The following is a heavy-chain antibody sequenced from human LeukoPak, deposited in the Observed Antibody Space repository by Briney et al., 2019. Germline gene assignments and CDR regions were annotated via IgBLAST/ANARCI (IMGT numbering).Heavy chain of an antibody. Sequence: GGSLRLSCAASGFTFTSYWMHWVRQAPGKGLVWVARMNSDGRSVSYADSVKGRFTISRDNAKNTVFLQMNSLGAEDTAVYYCGGGGDGYKSLIEFWGQGTLVTVSS. CDR1: GFTFTSYW. D-gene: IGHD5-24*01. CDR2: MNSDGRSV. V-gene: IGHV3-74*01. J-gene: IGHJ4*02. CDR3: GGGGDGYKSLIEF.